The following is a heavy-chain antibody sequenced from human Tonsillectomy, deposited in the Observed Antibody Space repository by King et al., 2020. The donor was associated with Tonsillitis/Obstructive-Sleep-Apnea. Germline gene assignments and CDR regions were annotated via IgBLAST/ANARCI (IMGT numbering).Heavy chain of an antibody. CDR1: GGSISSYY. J-gene: IGHJ6*03. CDR2: IYYSGST. V-gene: IGHV4-59*01. Sequence: HVQLQESGPGLVKPSETLSLTCTVSGGSISSYYWSWIRQPPGKGLEWIGYIYYSGSTNYNPSLKSRVTISVDTSKNQFSLKLSSVTAADAAVYFCARTTRYASSYFYYYYMDVWGKGTTVTVSS. D-gene: IGHD3-16*01. CDR3: ARTTRYASSYFYYYYMDV.